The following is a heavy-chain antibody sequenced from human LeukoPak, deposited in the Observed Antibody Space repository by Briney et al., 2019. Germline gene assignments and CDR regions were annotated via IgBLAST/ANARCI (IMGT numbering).Heavy chain of an antibody. V-gene: IGHV3-30*04. CDR1: GFTFSSYA. D-gene: IGHD4-17*01. Sequence: GGSLRLSCAASGFTFSSYAMHWVRQAPGKGLEWVAVISYDGSNKYYAESVKGRFTISRDNSKNTLYLQMNSLRAEDTAVYYCASDYGDYVSPDQRQSSWNFDYWGQGTLVTVSS. CDR3: ASDYGDYVSPDQRQSSWNFDY. J-gene: IGHJ4*02. CDR2: ISYDGSNK.